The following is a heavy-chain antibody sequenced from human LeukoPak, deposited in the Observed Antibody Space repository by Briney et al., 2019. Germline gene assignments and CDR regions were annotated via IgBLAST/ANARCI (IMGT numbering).Heavy chain of an antibody. J-gene: IGHJ4*02. CDR3: TRRNPVQATDY. V-gene: IGHV3-73*01. Sequence: GGSLRLSCAASGFTFSGSAMHWVRQASGKGLEWVGRIRSKANSYATAYAASVKGRFTIPRDDSKNTAYLQMNSLKTEDTAVYYCTRRNPVQATDYWGQGTLVTVSS. CDR2: IRSKANSYAT. D-gene: IGHD1-1*01. CDR1: GFTFSGSA.